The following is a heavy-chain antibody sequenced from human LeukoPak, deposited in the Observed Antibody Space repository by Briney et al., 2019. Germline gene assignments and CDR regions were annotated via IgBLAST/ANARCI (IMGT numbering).Heavy chain of an antibody. CDR1: GFTFSSYG. CDR3: ARGTWYSTLPDY. Sequence: GRSLRLSCAASGFTFSSYGMHWVRQAPGKGLEWVAVIWYDGSNKYYADSVKGRFTISRDNSKNTLYLQMNGLRAEDTAVYYCARGTWYSTLPDYWGQGTLVTASS. CDR2: IWYDGSNK. D-gene: IGHD6-13*01. J-gene: IGHJ4*02. V-gene: IGHV3-33*01.